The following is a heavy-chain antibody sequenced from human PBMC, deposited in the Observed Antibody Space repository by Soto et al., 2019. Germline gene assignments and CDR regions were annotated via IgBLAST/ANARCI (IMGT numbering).Heavy chain of an antibody. V-gene: IGHV1-2*02. CDR2: IGPESGAT. D-gene: IGHD5-12*01. CDR3: GRVRSGQIVVFY. J-gene: IGHJ4*02. CDR1: GYTFTCHY. Sequence: ASVKVSCKASGYTFTCHYIHWVRQAPEQGPEWMGEIGPESGATRYAQKFQGRVTMTMDMSITTVYMELSNLSPDDTAVYYCGRVRSGQIVVFYWGQGTPVTVSS.